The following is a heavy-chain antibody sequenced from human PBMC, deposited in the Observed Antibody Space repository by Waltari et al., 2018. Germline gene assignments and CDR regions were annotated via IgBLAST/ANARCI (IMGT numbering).Heavy chain of an antibody. V-gene: IGHV1-69*01. CDR3: ARNRELTAMVTIPYYYYYYMDV. D-gene: IGHD5-18*01. Sequence: QVQLVQSGAEVKKPGSSVKVSCKASGGTFSSYAISWVRQAPGQGLEWMGGIIPIFGTANYAQKFQGRVTITADESTSTAYMELSSLRSEDTAVYYCARNRELTAMVTIPYYYYYYMDVWGKGTTVTVSS. CDR1: GGTFSSYA. J-gene: IGHJ6*03. CDR2: IIPIFGTA.